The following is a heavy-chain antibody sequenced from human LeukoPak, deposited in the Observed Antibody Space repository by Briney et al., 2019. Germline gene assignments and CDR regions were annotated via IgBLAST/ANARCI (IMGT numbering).Heavy chain of an antibody. J-gene: IGHJ4*02. CDR2: IYYSGST. V-gene: IGHV4-59*08. CDR1: GGSISSYY. D-gene: IGHD3-9*01. Sequence: SETLSLTCTVSGGSISSYYWSWIRQPPGKGLERIGYIYYSGSTNYNPSLKSRVTISVDTSKSQFSLKLSSVTAADTAVYYCARLGMGPYYDILTGYPPLDYWGQGTLVTVSS. CDR3: ARLGMGPYYDILTGYPPLDY.